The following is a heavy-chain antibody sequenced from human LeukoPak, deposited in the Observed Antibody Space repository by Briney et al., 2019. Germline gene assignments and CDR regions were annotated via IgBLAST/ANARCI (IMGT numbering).Heavy chain of an antibody. CDR3: ARHSSRGNYDFWSGYPEYFQH. Sequence: GASVKGSCKGFGGTLNSYTISWVRQAPGQRGEWMGRIIPILGIAKYAQKIQGRVTITADKSTSTAYMELSSLRSEDTAVYYCARHSSRGNYDFWSGYPEYFQHWGQGTLVTVSS. V-gene: IGHV1-69*02. CDR2: IIPILGIA. J-gene: IGHJ1*01. D-gene: IGHD3-3*01. CDR1: GGTLNSYT.